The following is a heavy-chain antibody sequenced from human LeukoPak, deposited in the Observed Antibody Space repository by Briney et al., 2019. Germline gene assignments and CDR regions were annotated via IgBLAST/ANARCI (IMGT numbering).Heavy chain of an antibody. CDR2: IYPADSDT. Sequence: GESLKISCQGSGYTLSTSWIGWVRQLPEKGLEWMGTIYPADSDTRYSPSFQGQVTISADKSISTAYLQWSSLKASDTAMYYCARPAGGSGSPDYWGQGTLVTVSS. CDR3: ARPAGGSGSPDY. D-gene: IGHD3-10*01. V-gene: IGHV5-51*01. CDR1: GYTLSTSW. J-gene: IGHJ4*02.